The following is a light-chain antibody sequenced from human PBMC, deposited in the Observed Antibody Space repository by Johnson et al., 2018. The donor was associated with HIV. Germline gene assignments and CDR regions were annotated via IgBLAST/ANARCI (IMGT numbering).Light chain of an antibody. V-gene: IGLV1-51*01. CDR1: SSNVGSNY. Sequence: QSVLTQPPSVSAAPGQKVTISCSGSSSNVGSNYVSWYQHLPETAPKLLISDNDKRPSDIPDRFSGSKSGSSATLVITGLQTADEADYYCGAWDSSLSSYVFGTGTKVTVL. CDR2: DND. J-gene: IGLJ1*01. CDR3: GAWDSSLSSYV.